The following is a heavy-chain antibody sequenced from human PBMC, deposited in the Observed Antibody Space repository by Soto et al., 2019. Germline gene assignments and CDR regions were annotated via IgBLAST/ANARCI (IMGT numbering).Heavy chain of an antibody. CDR1: GGTFSSYA. D-gene: IGHD5-12*01. CDR3: ARRPRDGYPEGNWYFDL. CDR2: IIPIFGTA. V-gene: IGHV1-69*01. Sequence: QVQLVQSGAEVKKPGSSVKVSCKASGGTFSSYAISWVRQAPGQGLEWMGGIIPIFGTANYAQKFQGRVTITADESTGTAYMELSSLRSEDTAVYYCARRPRDGYPEGNWYFDLWGRGTLVTVSS. J-gene: IGHJ2*01.